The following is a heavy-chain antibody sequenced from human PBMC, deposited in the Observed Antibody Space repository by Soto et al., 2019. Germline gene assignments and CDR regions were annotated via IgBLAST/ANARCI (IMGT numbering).Heavy chain of an antibody. CDR2: ISAYNGNT. CDR3: ARDSTSAMASGVDY. J-gene: IGHJ4*02. V-gene: IGHV1-18*01. CDR1: GYTFTSYG. Sequence: ASVKVPCKASGYTFTSYGISWVRQSPGQGLEWMGWISAYNGNTNYAQKLQGRVTMTTDTSTSTAYMELRSLRSDDTAVYYCARDSTSAMASGVDYGGKGTLVTVSS. D-gene: IGHD5-18*01.